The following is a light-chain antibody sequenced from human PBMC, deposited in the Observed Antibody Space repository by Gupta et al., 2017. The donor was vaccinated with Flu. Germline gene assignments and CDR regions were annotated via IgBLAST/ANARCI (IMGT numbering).Light chain of an antibody. J-gene: IGKJ1*01. CDR1: QGIYTW. V-gene: IGKV1-12*01. CDR2: AAS. CDR3: QQANSFPHT. Sequence: PSAVSASLGDRVTITCRASQGIYTWLAWYQQKPGKAPDLLISAASSLQSGVPSRFRGSGSGTDFTLTINSLQPEDFATYYCQQANSFPHTFGQGTKVELK.